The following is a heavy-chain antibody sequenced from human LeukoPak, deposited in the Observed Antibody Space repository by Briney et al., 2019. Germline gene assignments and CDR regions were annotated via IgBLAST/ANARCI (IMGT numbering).Heavy chain of an antibody. D-gene: IGHD3-16*02. V-gene: IGHV3-53*01. Sequence: GGSLRLSCAASGFTVTSNYMSWVRQAPGKGLEWVSVIYSGGSTYYADSVKGRFTISRDSSKNTLYLQMNSLRAEDTAVYYCARDSFPARFDYWGQGALVTVSS. J-gene: IGHJ4*02. CDR3: ARDSFPARFDY. CDR1: GFTVTSNY. CDR2: IYSGGST.